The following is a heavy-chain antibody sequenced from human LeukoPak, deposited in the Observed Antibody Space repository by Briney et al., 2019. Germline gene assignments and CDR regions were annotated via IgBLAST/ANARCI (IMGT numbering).Heavy chain of an antibody. CDR1: GFSFSNYA. V-gene: IGHV3-23*01. CDR2: ISGSGGNT. CDR3: AKDRDITMVRGVTFD. Sequence: GGSLRLSCAASGFSFSNYAMSWVRQAPGKGLEWVSGISGSGGNTYYADSVKGRFTISRDNSKNTLYLQMSSLRAEDTAVYYYAKDRDITMVRGVTFDWGQGTLVTVSS. D-gene: IGHD3-10*01. J-gene: IGHJ4*02.